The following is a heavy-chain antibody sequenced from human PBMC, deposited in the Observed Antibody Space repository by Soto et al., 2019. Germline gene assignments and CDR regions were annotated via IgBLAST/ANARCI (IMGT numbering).Heavy chain of an antibody. CDR2: IIPIFGTA. V-gene: IGHV1-69*06. CDR1: GGTFSSYA. CDR3: ARVTRPHPSYYYYYGMDV. Sequence: QVQLVQSGAEVKKPGSSVKVSCKASGGTFSSYAISWVRQAPGQGLEWMGGIIPIFGTANYAQKFQGRVTITADKSTSTAYMELSSLRSEDTAVYYCARVTRPHPSYYYYYGMDVWGQGTTVTVSS. J-gene: IGHJ6*02. D-gene: IGHD6-6*01.